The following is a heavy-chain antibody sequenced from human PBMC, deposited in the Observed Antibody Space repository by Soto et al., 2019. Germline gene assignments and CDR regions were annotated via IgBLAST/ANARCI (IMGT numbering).Heavy chain of an antibody. CDR2: TTNKADGGTA. J-gene: IGHJ4*02. Sequence: GGSLRLSCAASGFTFSDHYMEWVRQAPGKGLGWVGRTTNKADGGTAEYAAPLKGRFTISRDDSRDTLFLQMNSLKTEDTAVYYCTTDTVCDYWGQGALVTVSS. V-gene: IGHV3-15*05. CDR1: GFTFSDHY. CDR3: TTDTVCDY. D-gene: IGHD3-16*01.